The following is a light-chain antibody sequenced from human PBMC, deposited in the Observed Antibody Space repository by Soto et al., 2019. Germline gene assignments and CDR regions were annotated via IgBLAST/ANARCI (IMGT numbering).Light chain of an antibody. CDR1: SSDVGTYKY. CDR2: DVT. Sequence: QSALTQPRSVSGSPGQSVAISCTGTSSDVGTYKYVSWYQQHPGKAPKLIIYDVTERPSGVPDRFSASKSGNTASLTISGLQTEDEADYYCCSYAGTYTPVVFGGGTKLHRP. V-gene: IGLV2-11*01. CDR3: CSYAGTYTPVV. J-gene: IGLJ2*01.